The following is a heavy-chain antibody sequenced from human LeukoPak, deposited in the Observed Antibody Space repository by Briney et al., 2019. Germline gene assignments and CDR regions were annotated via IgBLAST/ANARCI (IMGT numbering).Heavy chain of an antibody. CDR3: AKGRIVKMVRGGYYYYYMDV. CDR2: IIPIFGTA. Sequence: ASVKVSCKASGGTFSSYATSWVRQAPGQGLEWMGGIIPIFGTANYAQKFQGRVTITTDESTSTAYMELSSLRSEDTAVYYCAKGRIVKMVRGGYYYYYMDVWGKGTTVTVSS. J-gene: IGHJ6*03. V-gene: IGHV1-69*05. D-gene: IGHD3-10*01. CDR1: GGTFSSYA.